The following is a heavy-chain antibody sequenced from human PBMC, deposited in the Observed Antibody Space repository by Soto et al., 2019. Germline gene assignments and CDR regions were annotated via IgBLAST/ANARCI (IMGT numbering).Heavy chain of an antibody. D-gene: IGHD3-10*01. V-gene: IGHV3-21*01. J-gene: IGHJ5*02. CDR3: ARQEGTRVRGVIINWFDP. Sequence: PGRSLRLSGAAFGFTFRSYSMNGVRKAPGKGLGGVSSISSSSRYIYYADSVKGPFTTSRENAKNSPSLKVNSLRAEDTAGYYVARQEGTRVRGVIINWFDPWGQGTLVTVSS. CDR2: ISSSSRYI. CDR1: GFTFRSYS.